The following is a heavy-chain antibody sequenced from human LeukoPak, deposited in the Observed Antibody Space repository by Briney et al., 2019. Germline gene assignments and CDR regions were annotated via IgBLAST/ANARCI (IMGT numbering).Heavy chain of an antibody. J-gene: IGHJ1*01. CDR1: GFTFSSYW. CDR2: INQDGSEK. V-gene: IGHV3-7*01. Sequence: GGSLRLSCAASGFTFSSYWMSWVRQAPGKGLEWVANINQDGSEKYYVDSVRGRFAISRDNAKNSLYLQMNSLRPEDTAMYYCARDDSNCGGDCTYLQFWGQGTLVTVSS. CDR3: ARDDSNCGGDCTYLQF. D-gene: IGHD2-21*02.